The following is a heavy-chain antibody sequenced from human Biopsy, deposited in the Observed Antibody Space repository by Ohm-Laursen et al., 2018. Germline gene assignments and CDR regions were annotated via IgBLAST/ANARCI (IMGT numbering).Heavy chain of an antibody. CDR3: ARDYDTSGYYYVS. CDR1: GGSISNNNYY. V-gene: IGHV4-39*01. J-gene: IGHJ5*02. Sequence: GTLSLTWTVSGGSISNNNYYWGWIRQPPGKGLERIGSIFYRGSTHYKPSLKSRVNISVDTSKNQFSLKLNSVTAADTAVYYRARDYDTSGYYYVSWGQGTLVTVSS. D-gene: IGHD3-22*01. CDR2: IFYRGST.